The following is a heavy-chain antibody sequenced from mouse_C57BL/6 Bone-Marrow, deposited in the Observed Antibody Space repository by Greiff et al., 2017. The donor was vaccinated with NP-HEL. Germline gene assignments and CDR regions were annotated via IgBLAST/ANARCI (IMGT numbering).Heavy chain of an antibody. CDR3: ASPYGNYPSWFAY. CDR2: IYPGDGDT. Sequence: QQQSGAELVKPGASVKISCKASGYAFSSYWMNWVKQRPGKGLEWIGQIYPGDGDTNYNGKFKGKATLTADKSSSTAYMQLSSLTSEDSAVYFCASPYGNYPSWFAYWGQGTLVTVSA. V-gene: IGHV1-80*01. J-gene: IGHJ3*01. CDR1: GYAFSSYW. D-gene: IGHD2-10*02.